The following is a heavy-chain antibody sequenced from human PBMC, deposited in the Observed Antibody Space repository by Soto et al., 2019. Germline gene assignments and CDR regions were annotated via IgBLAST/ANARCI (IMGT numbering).Heavy chain of an antibody. D-gene: IGHD6-13*01. Sequence: TLSLTCTGSVGSISNYYWIWILPSPGKGLECIGFIYHSGNTNYNPSLKSRVTMSIDTSKSQFSLKLNSATAADTAVYYCARDQGIASSGPFDYWGPGTLVTVSS. CDR2: IYHSGNT. CDR3: ARDQGIASSGPFDY. J-gene: IGHJ4*02. CDR1: VGSISNYY. V-gene: IGHV4-59*01.